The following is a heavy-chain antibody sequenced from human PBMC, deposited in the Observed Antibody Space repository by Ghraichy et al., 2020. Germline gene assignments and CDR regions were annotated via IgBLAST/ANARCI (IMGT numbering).Heavy chain of an antibody. D-gene: IGHD6-13*01. V-gene: IGHV4-39*01. Sequence: SETLSLTCTVSGGSISSSSYYWGWIRQPPGKGLEWIGSVDYSGSTYYNPSLKSRVTISVDTSKTQFSLKLSSVTAADTAVYYCARLRGSSSWELIYFFDYCGQRTLVTVSS. CDR3: ARLRGSSSWELIYFFDY. CDR2: VDYSGST. J-gene: IGHJ4*02. CDR1: GGSISSSSYY.